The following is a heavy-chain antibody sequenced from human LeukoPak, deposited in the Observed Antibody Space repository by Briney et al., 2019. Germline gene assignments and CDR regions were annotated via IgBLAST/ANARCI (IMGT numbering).Heavy chain of an antibody. CDR2: MNPNSGNT. V-gene: IGHV1-8*01. J-gene: IGHJ4*02. CDR1: GYTFTSYD. Sequence: ASVKVSCKASGYTFTSYDINWVRQATGQGLEWMGWMNPNSGNTGYAQKFQGRVTMTRNTSISTAYMELSSLRSEDTAVYYCARGPGTAYDSSGYYNDYWGQGILVTVSS. CDR3: ARGPGTAYDSSGYYNDY. D-gene: IGHD3-22*01.